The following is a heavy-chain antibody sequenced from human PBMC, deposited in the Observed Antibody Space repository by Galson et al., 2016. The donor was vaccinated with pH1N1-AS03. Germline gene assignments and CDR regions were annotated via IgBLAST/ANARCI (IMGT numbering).Heavy chain of an antibody. CDR2: ISGNGFST. CDR1: GFTFSSYA. V-gene: IGHV3-64*01. CDR3: ARGPVSYANYWFPPPDY. J-gene: IGHJ4*02. Sequence: LRLSCAVGGFTFSSYAMFWVRQAPGKGLEYVSVISGNGFSTHYANSVKDRFTVSRNNSKNTLYLQMGSLRVEDMAVYYCARGPVSYANYWFPPPDYWGQGTLVTVSS. D-gene: IGHD4/OR15-4a*01.